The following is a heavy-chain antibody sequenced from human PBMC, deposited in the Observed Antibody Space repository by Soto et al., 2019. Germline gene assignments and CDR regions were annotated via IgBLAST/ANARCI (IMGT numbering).Heavy chain of an antibody. D-gene: IGHD1-1*01. V-gene: IGHV5-10-1*01. Sequence: PGESLKISCKGSGYSFTSYWINWVRQMPGKGLEWMGTIDPSDSYINYSPSFQGHVTISADKSISTAYLQWSSLKASDTAMYYCAGQLVLASTRPYFDYWGQGSLVTVSS. CDR1: GYSFTSYW. CDR3: AGQLVLASTRPYFDY. J-gene: IGHJ4*02. CDR2: IDPSDSYI.